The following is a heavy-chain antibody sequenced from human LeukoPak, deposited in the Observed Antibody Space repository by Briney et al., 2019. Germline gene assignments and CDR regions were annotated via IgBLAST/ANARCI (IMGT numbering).Heavy chain of an antibody. CDR2: VHYSGST. Sequence: ASETLSLTCTVSGGAVSSEYWGWIRQPPGKGLEWIGYVHYSGSTSYNPPLKSPVTISIGTSKTQFSLEVSSVTATDTAVYYCARASGFSIDNWGQGTLVTVSS. J-gene: IGHJ4*02. V-gene: IGHV4-59*02. D-gene: IGHD1-26*01. CDR3: ARASGFSIDN. CDR1: GGAVSSEY.